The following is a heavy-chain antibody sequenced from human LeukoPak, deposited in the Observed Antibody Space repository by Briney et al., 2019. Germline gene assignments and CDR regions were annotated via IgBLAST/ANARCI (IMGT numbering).Heavy chain of an antibody. CDR3: ARQLTHYYYYMDV. Sequence: SETLSLTCTVSGGSISSYYWSWIRQPPGKGLEWIGYIYTSGSTNYNPSLKSRVTISVDTSKNQFSLKLSSVTAADTAVYYCARQLTHYYYYMDVWGKGTTVTVSS. D-gene: IGHD6-13*01. CDR2: IYTSGST. V-gene: IGHV4-4*09. J-gene: IGHJ6*03. CDR1: GGSISSYY.